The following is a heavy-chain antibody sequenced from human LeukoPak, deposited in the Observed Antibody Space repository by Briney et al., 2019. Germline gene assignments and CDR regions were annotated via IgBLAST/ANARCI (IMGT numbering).Heavy chain of an antibody. V-gene: IGHV3-74*01. CDR2: INSDGSST. D-gene: IGHD6-19*01. Sequence: GGSLRLSCAASGFTFGSSWMHWVRRAPGKGLDWVSRINSDGSSTSYADSVKGRFTISRDNAKNTLYLQMNSLRAEDTAVYYCARDTQLGEQWLGNWFDPWGQGTLVTVSS. CDR3: ARDTQLGEQWLGNWFDP. J-gene: IGHJ5*02. CDR1: GFTFGSSW.